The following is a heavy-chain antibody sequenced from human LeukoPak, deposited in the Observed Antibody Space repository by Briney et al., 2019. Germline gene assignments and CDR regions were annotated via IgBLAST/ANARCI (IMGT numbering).Heavy chain of an antibody. J-gene: IGHJ3*02. CDR1: GFTFRSYW. V-gene: IGHV3-7*01. CDR2: INQDGSGK. CDR3: AKLGTDAFDI. Sequence: GGSLRLSCAASGFTFRSYWMGWVRQAPGKGLEWVANINQDGSGKQYVDSVKGRFTISRDNAKTSLYLQMNSLRAEDTAVYYCAKLGTDAFDIWGQGTMVTVSS. D-gene: IGHD7-27*01.